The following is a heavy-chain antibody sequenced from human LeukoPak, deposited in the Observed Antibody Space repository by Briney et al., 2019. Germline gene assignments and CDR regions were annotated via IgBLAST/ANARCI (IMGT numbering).Heavy chain of an antibody. V-gene: IGHV1-18*01. CDR1: GYTFTSYG. CDR3: ARETAYCGGDCYYAPFDY. CDR2: ISAYNGNA. Sequence: ASVKVSCKASGYTFTSYGISWVRQAPGQGLEWMGWISAYNGNATSAQKLQARVTMTTDTSTSTAYMELRSLRSDDTAVYYCARETAYCGGDCYYAPFDYWGQGTLVTASS. J-gene: IGHJ4*02. D-gene: IGHD2-21*01.